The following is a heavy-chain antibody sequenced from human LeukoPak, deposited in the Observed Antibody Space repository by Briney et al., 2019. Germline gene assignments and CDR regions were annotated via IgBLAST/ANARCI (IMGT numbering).Heavy chain of an antibody. CDR1: GFTFSSYA. D-gene: IGHD1-1*01. V-gene: IGHV3-23*01. CDR2: ISGSGGST. CDR3: AKDLSYNYGATKDY. Sequence: GGSLRLPCAASGFTFSSYAVSWVRQAPGKGLEWVSGISGSGGSTYYADSVKGRFTISRDNSKNTLYLQMNSLRAEDTAVYYCAKDLSYNYGATKDYWGQGTLVTVSS. J-gene: IGHJ4*02.